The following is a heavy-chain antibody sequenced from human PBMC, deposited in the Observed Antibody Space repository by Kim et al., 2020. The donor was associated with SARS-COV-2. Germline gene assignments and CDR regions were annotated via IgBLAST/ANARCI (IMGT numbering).Heavy chain of an antibody. CDR3: ARDLLSLVRGVFPHYFDY. Sequence: GGSLRLSCAASGFTFSNYGMHWVRQAPGKGLEWVAFISYDGSNRNYADSVKGRFTISRDKSKNTMYLQMNSLRAEDTAVYYCARDLLSLVRGVFPHYFDYWGQGTLVTVSS. D-gene: IGHD3-10*01. V-gene: IGHV3-30*03. CDR1: GFTFSNYG. J-gene: IGHJ4*02. CDR2: ISYDGSNR.